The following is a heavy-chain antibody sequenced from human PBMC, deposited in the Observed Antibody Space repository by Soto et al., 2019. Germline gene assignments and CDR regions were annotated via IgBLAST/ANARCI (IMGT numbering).Heavy chain of an antibody. V-gene: IGHV5-10-1*01. J-gene: IGHJ5*02. D-gene: IGHD6-13*01. CDR1: GYSFTSYW. Sequence: GESLKISCKGSGYSFTSYWISWVLQMPWKGLEWMGRIDPSDSYTNYSPSFQGHVTISADKSISTAYLQWSSLKASDTAMYYCARHNSISWYGGRGWFEPCGQGPLVTV. CDR3: ARHNSISWYGGRGWFEP. CDR2: IDPSDSYT.